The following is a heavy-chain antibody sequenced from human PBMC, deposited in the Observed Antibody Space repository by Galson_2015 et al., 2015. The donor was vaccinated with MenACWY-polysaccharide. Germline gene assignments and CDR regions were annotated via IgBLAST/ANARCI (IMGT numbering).Heavy chain of an antibody. J-gene: IGHJ3*02. Sequence: PALVKPTQTLTLTSTFSGFSLTTSRMRVSWIRQPPGKALEWLARIDWDDNKFYSTSLKTRLTISKDTSKNQVVLTMTNMDPVDTATYYCARISTGGDAFDIWGQGTMVTVSS. CDR2: IDWDDNK. CDR3: ARISTGGDAFDI. D-gene: IGHD7-27*01. CDR1: GFSLTTSRMR. V-gene: IGHV2-70*04.